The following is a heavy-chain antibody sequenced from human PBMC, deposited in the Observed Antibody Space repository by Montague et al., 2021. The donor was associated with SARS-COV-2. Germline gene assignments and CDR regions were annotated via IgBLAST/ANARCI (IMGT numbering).Heavy chain of an antibody. CDR3: TSGREGNYNVMGV. Sequence: CAISGDNVSSNSATWNWVRQSPSRGLEWLGRTYYRSKWYDDYAVSVRGRVTINPDTSKNQFSLQLNSVTPEDTAIYYCTSGREGNYNVMGVWGQGTTVTVSS. V-gene: IGHV6-1*01. D-gene: IGHD1-1*01. J-gene: IGHJ6*02. CDR2: TYYRSKWYD. CDR1: GDNVSSNSAT.